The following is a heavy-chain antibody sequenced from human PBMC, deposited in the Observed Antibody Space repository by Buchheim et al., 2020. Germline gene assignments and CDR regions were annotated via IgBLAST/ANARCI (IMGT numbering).Heavy chain of an antibody. D-gene: IGHD3-22*01. Sequence: QVQLQESGPGLVKPSQTLSLTCSVSGGSISSGDYYWSWIRQPPGKGLEWIGYIYYSGSTYYNPSLKSRVIISVDTSKTPFSLKVTSVTAADTAVYYCARAPHDRSGWYYYGMDVWGQGTT. CDR3: ARAPHDRSGWYYYGMDV. CDR1: GGSISSGDYY. J-gene: IGHJ6*02. CDR2: IYYSGST. V-gene: IGHV4-30-4*01.